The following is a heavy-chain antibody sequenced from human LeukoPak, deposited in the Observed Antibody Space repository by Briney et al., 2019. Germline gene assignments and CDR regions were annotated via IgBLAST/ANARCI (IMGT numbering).Heavy chain of an antibody. J-gene: IGHJ4*02. Sequence: ASVKVSCKASGYTFTGYYMHWVRQAPGQGLEWMGWINPNSGGTNYAQKFQGRVTMTRDTSISTAYMELSRLRSDDTAVYYCARHGDFGGFGELFREYYFDYWGQGTLVTVSS. CDR3: ARHGDFGGFGELFREYYFDY. CDR2: INPNSGGT. V-gene: IGHV1-2*02. D-gene: IGHD3-10*01. CDR1: GYTFTGYY.